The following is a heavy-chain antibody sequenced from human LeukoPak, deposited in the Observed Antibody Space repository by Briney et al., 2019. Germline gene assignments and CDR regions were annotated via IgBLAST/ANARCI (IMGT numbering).Heavy chain of an antibody. J-gene: IGHJ4*02. D-gene: IGHD3-22*01. CDR3: ARDRRYYDSSGYYGWVDY. CDR1: GGSISSGDYY. CDR2: IYYSGST. V-gene: IGHV4-30-4*01. Sequence: SETLSLTCTVSGGSISSGDYYWSWIRQPPGKGLEWIGYIYYSGSTYYNPSLKSRVTTSVDTSKNQFSLKLSSVTAADTAVYYCARDRRYYDSSGYYGWVDYWGQGTLVTVSS.